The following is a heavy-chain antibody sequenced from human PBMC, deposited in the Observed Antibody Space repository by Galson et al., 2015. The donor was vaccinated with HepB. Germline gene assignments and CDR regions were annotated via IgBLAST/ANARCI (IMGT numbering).Heavy chain of an antibody. D-gene: IGHD3-10*01. J-gene: IGHJ1*01. CDR3: ARDRSSMVRGVIFQH. CDR1: GFTFSDYY. CDR2: ISSSGSTI. Sequence: SLRLSCAASGFTFSDYYMSWIRQAPGKGLEWVSYISSSGSTIYYADSVKGRFTISRDNAKNSLYLQMNSLRAEDTAVYYCARDRSSMVRGVIFQHWGQGTLVTVSS. V-gene: IGHV3-11*01.